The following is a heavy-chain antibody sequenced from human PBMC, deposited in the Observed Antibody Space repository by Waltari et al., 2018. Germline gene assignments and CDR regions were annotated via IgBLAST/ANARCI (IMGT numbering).Heavy chain of an antibody. CDR2: IYTSGST. V-gene: IGHV4-4*07. CDR1: GGSISSYY. CDR3: AGGRLWFGEEPFDY. D-gene: IGHD3-10*01. Sequence: QVQLQESGPGLVKPSETLSLTCTVSGGSISSYYWSWIRQPAGKGLEWIGRIYTSGSTNYNPSLKSRVTMSVDTSKNQFSLKLSSVTAADTAVYYCAGGRLWFGEEPFDYWGQGTLVTVSS. J-gene: IGHJ4*02.